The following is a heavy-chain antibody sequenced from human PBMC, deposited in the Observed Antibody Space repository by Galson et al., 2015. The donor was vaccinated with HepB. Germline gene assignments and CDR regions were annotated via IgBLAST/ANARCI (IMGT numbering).Heavy chain of an antibody. J-gene: IGHJ4*02. CDR2: ISGSGGIT. V-gene: IGHV3-23*01. CDR3: AKEIVPAATRWGLFDY. Sequence: SLRLSCAASGLTFSSYDMSWVRQAPGKGLEWVSTISGSGGITYYADSVKGRFTISRDNSKNTLYLQMNSLRAEDTAVYYCAKEIVPAATRWGLFDYWGQGTLVTVSS. CDR1: GLTFSSYD. D-gene: IGHD2-2*01.